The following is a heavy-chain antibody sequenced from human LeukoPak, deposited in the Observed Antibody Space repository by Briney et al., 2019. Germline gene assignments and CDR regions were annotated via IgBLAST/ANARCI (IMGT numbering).Heavy chain of an antibody. D-gene: IGHD6-19*01. J-gene: IGHJ4*02. V-gene: IGHV1-2*02. CDR3: ARDVGYSSGIYDY. CDR2: INPNSGGT. CDR1: GYTFTGYC. Sequence: ASVKVSCKASGYTFTGYCMHWVRQAPGQGLEWMGWINPNSGGTNYAQKFQGRVTMTRDTSISTAYMELSRLRSDDTAVYYCARDVGYSSGIYDYWGQGTLVTVSS.